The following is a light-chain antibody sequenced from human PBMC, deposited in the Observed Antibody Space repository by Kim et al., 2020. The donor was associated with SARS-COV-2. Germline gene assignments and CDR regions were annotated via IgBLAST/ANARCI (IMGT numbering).Light chain of an antibody. V-gene: IGLV2-8*01. CDR1: SSYVGGYNY. CDR3: SSYAGSNNLV. J-gene: IGLJ2*01. Sequence: QAVTISGTETSSYVGGYNYVSWYQQHPGTAPKLMIYEVSKRPSGVPDRFSGSKSGNTASLTVSGLQAEDEADYYCSSYAGSNNLVFGGGTQLTVL. CDR2: EVS.